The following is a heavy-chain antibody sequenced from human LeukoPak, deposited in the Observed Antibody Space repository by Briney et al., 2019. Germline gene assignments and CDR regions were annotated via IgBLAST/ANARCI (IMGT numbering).Heavy chain of an antibody. CDR1: GVSISSYY. CDR2: IYYSGST. CDR3: AREVRYYGSGSYYPLFDY. J-gene: IGHJ4*02. V-gene: IGHV4-59*01. D-gene: IGHD3-10*01. Sequence: PSETLSLTCTVSGVSISSYYWSWIRQPPGKGLEWIGYIYYSGSTNYNPSLKSRVTISVDTSKNQFSLKLSSVTAADTAVYYCAREVRYYGSGSYYPLFDYWGQGTLVTVSS.